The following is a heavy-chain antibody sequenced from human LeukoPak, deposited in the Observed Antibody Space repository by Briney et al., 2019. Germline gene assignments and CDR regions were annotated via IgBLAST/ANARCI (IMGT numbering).Heavy chain of an antibody. J-gene: IGHJ4*02. Sequence: ASVKVSCKASGGTFSSYAISWVRQAPGQGLEWMGWINPNSGGTNYAQKFQGWVTMTRDTSISTAYMELSRLRSDDTAVYYCARGGNYYGSGSYLSPCDYWGQGTLVTVSS. D-gene: IGHD3-10*01. CDR3: ARGGNYYGSGSYLSPCDY. CDR2: INPNSGGT. V-gene: IGHV1-2*04. CDR1: GGTFSSYA.